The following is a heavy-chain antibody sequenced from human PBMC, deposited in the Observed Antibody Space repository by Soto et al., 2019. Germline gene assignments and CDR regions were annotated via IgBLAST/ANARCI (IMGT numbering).Heavy chain of an antibody. Sequence: QVQLVQSGAEVKKPGASVKVYCKTSGFTFTSYGITWVRQAPGRGLEWMGWISGYNGNTNYAQRLQGRVAMTTDTSTSTAYMELRSLTSDDTAVYYCAESGYSSSWFLAYWGQGTLVTVSS. V-gene: IGHV1-18*01. D-gene: IGHD6-13*01. CDR2: ISGYNGNT. CDR3: AESGYSSSWFLAY. CDR1: GFTFTSYG. J-gene: IGHJ4*02.